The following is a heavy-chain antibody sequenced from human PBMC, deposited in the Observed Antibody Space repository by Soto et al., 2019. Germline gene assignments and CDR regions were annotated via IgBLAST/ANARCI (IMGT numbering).Heavy chain of an antibody. CDR3: ARGEDYYDSSGYPGSPIDY. J-gene: IGHJ4*02. Sequence: SETLSLTCTVSGGSISSGGYSWTWIRQHPGKGLEWIGYIYYSGSTYYKPSLKSRVTISVDTSKNQLSLKLSSVTAADTAVYYCARGEDYYDSSGYPGSPIDYWGQGTLVTVSS. CDR1: GGSISSGGYS. V-gene: IGHV4-31*03. D-gene: IGHD3-22*01. CDR2: IYYSGST.